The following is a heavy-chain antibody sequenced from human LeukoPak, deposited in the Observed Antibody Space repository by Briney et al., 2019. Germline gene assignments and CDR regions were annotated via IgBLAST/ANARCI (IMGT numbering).Heavy chain of an antibody. CDR1: GFTFRSYS. D-gene: IGHD4/OR15-4a*01. J-gene: IGHJ5*02. Sequence: GGSLRLSCAASGFTFRSYSIHWVRQAPGKGLEWVAVISYDASKKYYADSVKGRFTISRDNFKNTVYLQMNGLRIEDTAMYYCAKEEGSRNYGATWGQGTLVTVSS. V-gene: IGHV3-30*18. CDR3: AKEEGSRNYGAT. CDR2: ISYDASKK.